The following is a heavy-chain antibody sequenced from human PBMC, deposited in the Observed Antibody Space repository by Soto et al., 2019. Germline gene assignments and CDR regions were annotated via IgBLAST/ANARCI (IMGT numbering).Heavy chain of an antibody. CDR2: IYWDDDK. CDR3: ARAQWFGDPFDY. CDR1: GFSFSTGGVG. V-gene: IGHV2-5*02. D-gene: IGHD3-10*01. Sequence: SGPTLVNPTQTLTLTCTFSGFSFSTGGVGVGWIRQSPGKALEWLALIYWDDDKRYNPSLQSRLTITKDTTKNQVVLTMTNMERADTATYYCARAQWFGDPFDYWGQGTLVTVSS. J-gene: IGHJ4*02.